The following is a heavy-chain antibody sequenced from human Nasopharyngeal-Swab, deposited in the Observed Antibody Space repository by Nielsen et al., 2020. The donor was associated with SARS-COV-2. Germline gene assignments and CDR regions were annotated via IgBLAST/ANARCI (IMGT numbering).Heavy chain of an antibody. D-gene: IGHD3-10*01. J-gene: IGHJ3*01. Sequence: GGSLRLSCAASGFTFDDYGMSWVRQAPGKGLEWVSGINWNGGSTGYADSVKGRFTISRDNAKDSLYLQMNSLRAEDTAVYYCAGAYGSGSYFAFDLWGQGTMVTVSS. CDR3: AGAYGSGSYFAFDL. CDR1: GFTFDDYG. V-gene: IGHV3-20*04. CDR2: INWNGGST.